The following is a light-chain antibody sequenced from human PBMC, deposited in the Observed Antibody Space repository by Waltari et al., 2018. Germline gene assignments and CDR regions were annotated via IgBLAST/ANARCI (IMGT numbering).Light chain of an antibody. V-gene: IGLV2-14*03. CDR3: SSYSSTTTRVL. CDR2: GVS. Sequence: QSALTQPASVSGSPGQSIPISCTGSSTDLGGYFFFSWYQQQSGKAPKLIIYGVSNRPSGVSDRFSGSKSDNTASLTISGLQTQDEADYYCSSYSSTTTRVLFGGGTRLTVL. J-gene: IGLJ2*01. CDR1: STDLGGYFF.